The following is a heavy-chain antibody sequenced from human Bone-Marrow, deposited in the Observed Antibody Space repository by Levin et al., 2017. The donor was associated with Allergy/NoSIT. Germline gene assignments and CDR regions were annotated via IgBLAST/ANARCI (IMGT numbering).Heavy chain of an antibody. CDR2: MYHTGST. J-gene: IGHJ4*02. CDR3: AKSSYGLGRWSFDR. CDR1: GDSISNGAYS. V-gene: IGHV4-30-2*01. Sequence: PSETLSLTCAVSGDSISNGAYSWNWIRQPPGKGLEWIGYMYHTGSTYYNPSLNGRVTISEDRSKNQFSLTLTFVTAADTAVYYCAKSSYGLGRWSFDRWGRGSLVTVSS. D-gene: IGHD3-10*01.